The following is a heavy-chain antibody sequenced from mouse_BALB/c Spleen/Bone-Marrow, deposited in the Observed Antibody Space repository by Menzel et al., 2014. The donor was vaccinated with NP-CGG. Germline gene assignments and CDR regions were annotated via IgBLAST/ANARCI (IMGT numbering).Heavy chain of an antibody. CDR2: INPSNGGT. Sequence: VQLQESGAELVKPGASVKLSCKASGYTFTSYYIYWVKQRPGQGLEWIGEINPSNGGTNFNEKFKSKATLTVGKSSSTAYMQLSSLTSEDSAVYYCTRSNGNWFAYWGQGTLVTVSA. J-gene: IGHJ3*01. CDR1: GYTFTSYY. V-gene: IGHV1S81*02. D-gene: IGHD2-1*01. CDR3: TRSNGNWFAY.